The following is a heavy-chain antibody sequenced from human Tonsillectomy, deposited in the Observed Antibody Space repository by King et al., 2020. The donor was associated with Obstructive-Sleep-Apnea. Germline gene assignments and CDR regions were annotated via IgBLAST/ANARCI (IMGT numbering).Heavy chain of an antibody. D-gene: IGHD3-10*01. J-gene: IGHJ6*02. Sequence: VQLVESGGGVVQPGGSLRLSCAASGFIFSSHGVHWVRQAPGKGLEWVAFVRYDGSNEYYADSVRGRFTISRDNSKNMLYLQMNSLRAEDTAVYCCAKDLQGRWGMDVWGQGTTVTVSS. V-gene: IGHV3-30*02. CDR3: AKDLQGRWGMDV. CDR2: VRYDGSNE. CDR1: GFIFSSHG.